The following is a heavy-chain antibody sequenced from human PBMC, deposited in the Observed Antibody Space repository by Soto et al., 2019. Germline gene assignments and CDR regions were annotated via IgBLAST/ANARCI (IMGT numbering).Heavy chain of an antibody. D-gene: IGHD3-10*01. V-gene: IGHV3-15*01. Sequence: EVQLVESGGGLVKPGGSLRLSCAASGFTFSNAWMSWVRQAPGKGLEWVGRIKSNTDGGTTDYAAPVKGSFTIYKEDSKNTRYLHMNSLSNDATFVYYCTLDSPVSGVFVWAFGHWGEGNLVTVSS. CDR3: TLDSPVSGVFVWAFGH. CDR1: GFTFSNAW. CDR2: IKSNTDGGTT. J-gene: IGHJ5*02.